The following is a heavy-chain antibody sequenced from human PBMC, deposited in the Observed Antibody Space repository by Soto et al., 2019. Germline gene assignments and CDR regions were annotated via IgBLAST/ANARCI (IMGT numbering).Heavy chain of an antibody. CDR1: GGSISSYY. Sequence: SETLSLTCTVSGGSISSYYWSWIRQPPGKGLEWIGYIYYSGSTNYNPYLKSRVTISVDTSKNQFSLKLSSVTAADTSVYYCARAPRIAAAGSGWFDPWGQGTLVTVSS. D-gene: IGHD6-13*01. CDR2: IYYSGST. V-gene: IGHV4-59*01. CDR3: ARAPRIAAAGSGWFDP. J-gene: IGHJ5*02.